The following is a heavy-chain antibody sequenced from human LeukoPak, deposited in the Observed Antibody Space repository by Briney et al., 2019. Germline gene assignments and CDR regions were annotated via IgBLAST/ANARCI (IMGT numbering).Heavy chain of an antibody. V-gene: IGHV3-48*01. Sequence: GGSLRLSCAASGFTFGSYSMNWVRQAPGKGLEWISYISSGSRTIYYADSVEGRFTVSRDNAKNSLYLQMRSLRAEDTAVYYCARESITGHLDFDYWGQGTLVTVSS. CDR1: GFTFGSYS. CDR2: ISSGSRTI. D-gene: IGHD1-20*01. J-gene: IGHJ4*02. CDR3: ARESITGHLDFDY.